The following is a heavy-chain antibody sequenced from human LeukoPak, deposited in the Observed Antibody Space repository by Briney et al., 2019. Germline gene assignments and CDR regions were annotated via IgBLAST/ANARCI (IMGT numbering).Heavy chain of an antibody. CDR2: INHSGST. CDR1: GGSFSGYY. V-gene: IGHV4-34*01. Sequence: PSETLSLTCAVYGGSFSGYYWSWIRQPPGKGLEWIGEINHSGSTNYNPSLKSRVTISVDTSKNQFYLKLSSVTAADTAVYYCARGQRIQLWSWGRFDPWGQGTLVTVSS. J-gene: IGHJ5*02. D-gene: IGHD5-18*01. CDR3: ARGQRIQLWSWGRFDP.